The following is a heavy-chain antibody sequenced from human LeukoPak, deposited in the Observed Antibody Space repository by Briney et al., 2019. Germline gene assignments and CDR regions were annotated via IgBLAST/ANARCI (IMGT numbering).Heavy chain of an antibody. J-gene: IGHJ4*02. V-gene: IGHV1-2*02. CDR2: INPNSGGT. D-gene: IGHD3-22*01. CDR1: GYTLTELS. Sequence: ASVKVSCKVSGYTLTELSMHWVRQAPGQGLEWMGWINPNSGGTNYAQKFQGRVTMTRDTSISTAYMELSRLRSDDTAVYYCAREDYYDSSGYYLSLDYWGQGTLVTVSS. CDR3: AREDYYDSSGYYLSLDY.